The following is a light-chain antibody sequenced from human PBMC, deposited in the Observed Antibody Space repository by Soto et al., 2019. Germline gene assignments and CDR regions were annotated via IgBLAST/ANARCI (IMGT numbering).Light chain of an antibody. V-gene: IGLV2-8*01. CDR3: SSYAGSNNVV. Sequence: QSALTQPPSASGSPGQSVTISCTGTSSDVGGYNYVSWYQQHPRKAPKLMIYEVSKRPSGVPDRFSGSKSGNTASLTVSGLKAEYESDYYCSSYAGSNNVVFGGGTKLTFL. J-gene: IGLJ2*01. CDR1: SSDVGGYNY. CDR2: EVS.